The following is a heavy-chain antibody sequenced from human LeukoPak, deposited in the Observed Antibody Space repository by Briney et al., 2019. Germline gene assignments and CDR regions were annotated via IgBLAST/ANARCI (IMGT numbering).Heavy chain of an antibody. V-gene: IGHV3-53*01. Sequence: GGTLRLSCAASGFTVSSNYMNWVRQAPGKGLEWVSVIYGGGNIYYADSVKGRFTISRDNSKNTLYLQMNSLRAEDTAVYYCARGAGYNYPYYFDYWGQGTLVTVSS. CDR1: GFTVSSNY. CDR3: ARGAGYNYPYYFDY. J-gene: IGHJ4*02. CDR2: IYGGGNI. D-gene: IGHD5-24*01.